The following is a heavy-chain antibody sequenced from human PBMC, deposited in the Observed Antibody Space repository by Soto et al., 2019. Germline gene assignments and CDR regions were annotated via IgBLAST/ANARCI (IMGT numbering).Heavy chain of an antibody. CDR1: GYTFTNHG. V-gene: IGHV1-18*04. CDR2: ISGHNGNT. D-gene: IGHD2-8*01. Sequence: ASVKVSCKASGYTFTNHGISWVRQAPGQGLEWLGWISGHNGNTKYAQRLKGRVTMTADTSTSTAYMELRSLRSDDTAVYYCARDLYPLAYYFDFGGQGTLVTVSS. CDR3: ARDLYPLAYYFDF. J-gene: IGHJ4*02.